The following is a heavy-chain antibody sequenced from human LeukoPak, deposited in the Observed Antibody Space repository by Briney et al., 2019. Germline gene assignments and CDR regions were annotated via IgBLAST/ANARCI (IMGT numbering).Heavy chain of an antibody. CDR1: GYSISSGYY. CDR2: IYHSGST. CDR3: ARGGYSYGLDY. V-gene: IGHV4-38-2*02. D-gene: IGHD5-18*01. J-gene: IGHJ4*01. Sequence: SETLSLTCTVSGYSISSGYYWGWIRQPPGKGLEWIGSIYHSGSTYYNPSLKSRVTISVDTSKNQFSLKLSSVTAADTAVYYCARGGYSYGLDYWGQGTLVTASS.